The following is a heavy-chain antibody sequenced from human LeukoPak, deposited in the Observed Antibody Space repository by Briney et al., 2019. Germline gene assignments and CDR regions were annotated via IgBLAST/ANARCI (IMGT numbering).Heavy chain of an antibody. D-gene: IGHD6-13*01. V-gene: IGHV1-69*04. J-gene: IGHJ4*02. CDR2: TIPILGIA. CDR1: GGTFSSYA. Sequence: SVKVSCKASGGTFSSYAISWVRQAPGQGLEWMGRTIPILGIANYAQKFQGRVTITADKSTSTAYMELSSLRSEDTAVYYCASPRYSSWYYFDYWGQGTLVTVSS. CDR3: ASPRYSSWYYFDY.